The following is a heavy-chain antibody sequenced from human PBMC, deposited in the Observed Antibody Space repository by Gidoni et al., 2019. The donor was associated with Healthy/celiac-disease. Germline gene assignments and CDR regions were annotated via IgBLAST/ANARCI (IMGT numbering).Heavy chain of an antibody. CDR3: AREDPEGGSGYY. V-gene: IGHV1-46*01. CDR2: INPSGGST. CDR1: GYTFTSYN. D-gene: IGHD3-22*01. Sequence: QVQLVQSGAEVKKPGASVKVSCKASGYTFTSYNMHWVRPAPGQGLEWMGIINPSGGSTRYAPKFQGRVTMTRDTSTSTVYMELSSLRSEDPAVYYCAREDPEGGSGYYWGQGTLVTVSS. J-gene: IGHJ4*02.